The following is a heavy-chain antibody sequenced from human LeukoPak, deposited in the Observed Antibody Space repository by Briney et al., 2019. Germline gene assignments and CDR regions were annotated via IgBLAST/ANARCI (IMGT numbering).Heavy chain of an antibody. V-gene: IGHV1-69*02. D-gene: IGHD4-17*01. Sequence: SVKVSCKASGGTFTSYTISWVRQAPGQGREWRGRIVPILGIANDAQKFQGRVTITADKSTSTAYMELSSLRSEDTAVYYCARVATVTGLRVDNWFDPWGQGTLVTVSS. CDR2: IVPILGIA. J-gene: IGHJ5*02. CDR1: GGTFTSYT. CDR3: ARVATVTGLRVDNWFDP.